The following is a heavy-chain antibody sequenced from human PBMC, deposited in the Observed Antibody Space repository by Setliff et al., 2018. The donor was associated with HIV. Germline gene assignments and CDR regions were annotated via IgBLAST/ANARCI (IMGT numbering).Heavy chain of an antibody. V-gene: IGHV4-34*01. CDR2: INHDRTT. J-gene: IGHJ6*03. D-gene: IGHD3-3*01. Sequence: SETLSLTCAVYGGSFSGYYWSWIRQPPGKGLEWIGEINHDRTTNYNPSLKSRVTISIDTSKNQFSLTLNSVTAADTAVYYCARGSRQLTIFGVVFKTNYYFTDVWGKGTAVTVS. CDR1: GGSFSGYY. CDR3: ARGSRQLTIFGVVFKTNYYFTDV.